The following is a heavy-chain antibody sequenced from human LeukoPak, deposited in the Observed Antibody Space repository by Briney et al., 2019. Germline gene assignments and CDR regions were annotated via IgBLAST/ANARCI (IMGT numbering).Heavy chain of an antibody. J-gene: IGHJ4*02. V-gene: IGHV3-72*01. CDR1: GFTFSDHH. D-gene: IGHD3-10*01. CDR3: VLLFRGLPY. CDR2: SKNKGNSYTI. Sequence: AGGSLRLSCAGSGFTFSDHHMDWVRQAPGKGLEWVGRSKNKGNSYTIDYAASVKGRFTISRDDSTNSLCLQMNSLKTEDTAVYYCVLLFRGLPYWGQGTLVTVSS.